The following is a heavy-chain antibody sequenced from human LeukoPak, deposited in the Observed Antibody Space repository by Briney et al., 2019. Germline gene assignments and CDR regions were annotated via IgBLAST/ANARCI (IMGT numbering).Heavy chain of an antibody. J-gene: IGHJ5*02. Sequence: SETLSLTCTVSGGSISSYYWSWIRQTAGKGLEWIGRIYTSGSTNYNPSLKSQVTISVDTSKNQFSLKLSSVTAADTAVYYCAGGRGVTGTTGKNWFDPWGQGTLVTVSS. CDR1: GGSISSYY. D-gene: IGHD1-1*01. CDR2: IYTSGST. CDR3: AGGRGVTGTTGKNWFDP. V-gene: IGHV4-4*07.